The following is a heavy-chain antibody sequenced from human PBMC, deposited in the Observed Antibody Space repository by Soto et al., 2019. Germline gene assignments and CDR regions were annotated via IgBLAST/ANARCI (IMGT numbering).Heavy chain of an antibody. CDR2: MNPNTGNT. Sequence: GASVKVSCKASGYTFTSYDINWVRQATGQGLEWMGWMNPNTGNTGCAQKFQGRVTMSRNTSISKAHMELSSLRSEDTAVYYCARAIRCRSTSCHYYYMDVWGKGTTVTVSS. CDR3: ARAIRCRSTSCHYYYMDV. J-gene: IGHJ6*03. CDR1: GYTFTSYD. V-gene: IGHV1-8*01. D-gene: IGHD2-2*01.